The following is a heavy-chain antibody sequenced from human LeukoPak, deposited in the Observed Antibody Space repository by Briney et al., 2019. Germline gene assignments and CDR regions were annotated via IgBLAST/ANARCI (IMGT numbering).Heavy chain of an antibody. CDR2: ISTYNGNT. D-gene: IGHD3-10*01. V-gene: IGHV1-18*01. CDR3: TRDPDGDDAFDI. CDR1: GYTFTTYG. Sequence: ASVKVSCKTSGYTFTTYGISWVRQAPGQGLEWMGWISTYNGNTRYTQKLQGRVTMTTEKSTSTAYMELRSLTSDYTAVYYCTRDPDGDDAFDIWGQGTMVIVSS. J-gene: IGHJ3*02.